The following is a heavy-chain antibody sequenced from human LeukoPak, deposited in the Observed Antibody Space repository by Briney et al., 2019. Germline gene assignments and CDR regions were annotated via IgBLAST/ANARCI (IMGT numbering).Heavy chain of an antibody. CDR2: IIPIFGTA. Sequence: SVKVSCKASGGTFSSYAISWVRQAPGQGLEWMGGIIPIFGTANYAQKFQGRVTITADESTSTAYMELSSLRSEDTAVYYCARDQGPHYDYVWGSYRYTGWAFDIWGQGTMVTVSS. CDR1: GGTFSSYA. V-gene: IGHV1-69*13. D-gene: IGHD3-16*02. CDR3: ARDQGPHYDYVWGSYRYTGWAFDI. J-gene: IGHJ3*02.